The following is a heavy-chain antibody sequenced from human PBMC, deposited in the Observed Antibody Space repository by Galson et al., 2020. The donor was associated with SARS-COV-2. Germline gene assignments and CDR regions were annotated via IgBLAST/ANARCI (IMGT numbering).Heavy chain of an antibody. CDR1: GFTFSSYA. CDR3: AKGVYPKRYFDY. Sequence: GESLKISCAASGFTFSSYAMSWVRQAPGKGLEWVSAISGSGGSTYYADSVKGRFTISRDNSKNTLYLQMNSLRAEDTAVYYCAKGVYPKRYFDYWGQGTLVTVSS. V-gene: IGHV3-23*01. J-gene: IGHJ4*02. CDR2: ISGSGGST.